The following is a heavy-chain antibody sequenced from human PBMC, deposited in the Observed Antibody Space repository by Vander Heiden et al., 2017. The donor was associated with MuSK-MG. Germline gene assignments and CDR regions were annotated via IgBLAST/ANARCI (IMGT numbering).Heavy chain of an antibody. Sequence: QLQLQESGPGLVKPSETLSLTCTVSGGSISSSSYYWGWIRQPPGKGLEWIGSIYYSGSTYYNPSLKSRVPISVDTAKNQFSLKLSSVTVSDTAVYQCARITVHYDYVWVIYRYTSPLYYFDYWGQGTLVTVYS. D-gene: IGHD3-16*02. CDR2: IYYSGST. V-gene: IGHV4-39*01. CDR1: GGSISSSSYY. J-gene: IGHJ4*02. CDR3: ARITVHYDYVWVIYRYTSPLYYFDY.